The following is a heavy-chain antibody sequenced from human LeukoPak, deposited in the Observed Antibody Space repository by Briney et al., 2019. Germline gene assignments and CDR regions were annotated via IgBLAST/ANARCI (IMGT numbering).Heavy chain of an antibody. D-gene: IGHD1-26*01. CDR2: IHTSGES. J-gene: IGHJ4*02. CDR1: GASISNYY. V-gene: IGHV4-4*09. CDR3: ARLGSYHDF. Sequence: SETLSLSCTVSGASISNYYWSWLRQTPEKGLEWMGHIHTSGESRYYPSLESRLTMSIDTSRNQLSLKLTSVTAADTAVYFCARLGSYHDFWGQGALVTVSS.